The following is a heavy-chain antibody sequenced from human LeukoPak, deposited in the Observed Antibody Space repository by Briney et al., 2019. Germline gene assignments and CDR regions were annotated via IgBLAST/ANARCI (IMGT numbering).Heavy chain of an antibody. V-gene: IGHV4-4*02. CDR1: GGSITSSKW. Sequence: PSETLSPTCAVSGGSITSSKWWTWVRQPPGKGLEWIGESYHSGSTNYNPSLKSRVTISVDKSKKQFSLKLSSVTAADTAVYYCARLSPDGFDIWGQGTMVTVFS. J-gene: IGHJ3*02. CDR2: SYHSGST. CDR3: ARLSPDGFDI. D-gene: IGHD2/OR15-2a*01.